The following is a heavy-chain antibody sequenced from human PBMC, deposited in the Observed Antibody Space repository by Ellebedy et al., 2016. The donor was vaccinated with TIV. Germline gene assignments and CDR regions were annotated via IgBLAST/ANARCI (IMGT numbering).Heavy chain of an antibody. V-gene: IGHV1-18*01. CDR2: ISTHNGNT. J-gene: IGHJ4*02. D-gene: IGHD5-12*01. CDR1: GYSFTSYD. CDR3: ARPLDSGYDSAYFDY. Sequence: ASVKVSXXASGYSFTSYDITWVRQAPGQGLEWMGWISTHNGNTNYAQNFQGRVTMTTDTSTSTVYMELRGLRDDDTAVHYCARPLDSGYDSAYFDYWGQGTLVTVSS.